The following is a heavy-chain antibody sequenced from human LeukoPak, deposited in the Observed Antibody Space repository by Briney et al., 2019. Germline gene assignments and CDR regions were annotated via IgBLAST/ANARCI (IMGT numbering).Heavy chain of an antibody. J-gene: IGHJ6*03. V-gene: IGHV3-23*01. CDR1: GFTFSSYA. D-gene: IGHD6-13*01. Sequence: HSGGSLRLSCAASGFTFSSYAMSWVRQAPGKGLEWVSAISGSGGSTYYADSVKGRFTISRDNSKNTLYLQMNSLRAEDTAVYYCARGPPLRDSSSWDYYYYMDVWGKGTTVTVSS. CDR3: ARGPPLRDSSSWDYYYYMDV. CDR2: ISGSGGST.